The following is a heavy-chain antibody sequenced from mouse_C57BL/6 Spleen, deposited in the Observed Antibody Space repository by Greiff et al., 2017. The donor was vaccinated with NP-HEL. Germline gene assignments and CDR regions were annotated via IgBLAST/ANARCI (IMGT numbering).Heavy chain of an antibody. CDR1: GYTFTSYW. J-gene: IGHJ1*03. V-gene: IGHV1-69*01. Sequence: QVQLQQPGAELVMPGASVKLSCKASGYTFTSYWMHWVKQRPGQGLEWIGEIDPSDSYTNYNQKFKGKSTLTVDKSSSTAYMQLSSLTSEDSAVYYCATVVAHRYFDVWGTGTTVTVSS. CDR2: IDPSDSYT. CDR3: ATVVAHRYFDV. D-gene: IGHD1-1*01.